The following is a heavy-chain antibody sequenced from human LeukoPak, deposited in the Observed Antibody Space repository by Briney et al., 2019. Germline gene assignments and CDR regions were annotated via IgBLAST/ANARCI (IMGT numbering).Heavy chain of an antibody. CDR1: GGSISSSSYY. D-gene: IGHD5-18*01. CDR3: ARDLRGYSYGVGGTSFDY. V-gene: IGHV4-39*07. J-gene: IGHJ4*02. Sequence: SETLSLTCTVSGGSISSSSYYWGWIRQPPGKGLEWVGSIYYSGSTYYNPSLKSRVTISVDTSKNQFSLKLSSVTAADTAVYYCARDLRGYSYGVGGTSFDYWGQGTLVTVSS. CDR2: IYYSGST.